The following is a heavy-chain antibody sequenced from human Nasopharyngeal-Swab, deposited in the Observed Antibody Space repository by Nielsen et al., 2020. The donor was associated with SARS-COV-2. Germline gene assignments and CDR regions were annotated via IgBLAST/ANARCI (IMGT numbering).Heavy chain of an antibody. CDR1: GFTFSGFV. Sequence: GGSLRLSCAASGFTFSGFVMSWVRPPPGKGLEWVSTITAGGSTTFYADSVKGRFTISKDSSTDTVFLQMNSLRAEDTAVYFCAKSGRLVGGYFSGLYFDYWGQGTLVTVSS. D-gene: IGHD2/OR15-2a*01. V-gene: IGHV3-23*01. CDR2: ITAGGSTT. J-gene: IGHJ4*02. CDR3: AKSGRLVGGYFSGLYFDY.